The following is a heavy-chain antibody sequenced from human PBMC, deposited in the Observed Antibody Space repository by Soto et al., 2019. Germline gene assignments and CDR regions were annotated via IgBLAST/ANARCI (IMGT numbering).Heavy chain of an antibody. CDR2: XIPIFXTA. Sequence: SVKXSCKASGATFSSYAVSWVRQAPGQGLEWMGGXIPIFXTANYAQKLQGXVTITADXXKNQLSLKLSSVNDADKDVYYCARHVQLEDFDYWGKGTLVTVYS. D-gene: IGHD6-13*01. V-gene: IGHV1-69*01. CDR1: GATFSSYA. J-gene: IGHJ4*02. CDR3: ARHVQLEDFDY.